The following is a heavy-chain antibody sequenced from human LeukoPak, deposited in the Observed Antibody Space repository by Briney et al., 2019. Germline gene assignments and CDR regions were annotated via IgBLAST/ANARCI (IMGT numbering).Heavy chain of an antibody. CDR2: VYSGGST. V-gene: IGHV3-53*01. Sequence: GGSLRLSCAASGFTFSTNYMNWVRQAPGKGLEWVSVVYSGGSTYYADSVKGRFTISRDNSQNTLYLQMNSLRAEDTAVYYCARGGYSSGWYRDWGQGTLVTVSS. D-gene: IGHD6-19*01. CDR1: GFTFSTNY. CDR3: ARGGYSSGWYRD. J-gene: IGHJ4*02.